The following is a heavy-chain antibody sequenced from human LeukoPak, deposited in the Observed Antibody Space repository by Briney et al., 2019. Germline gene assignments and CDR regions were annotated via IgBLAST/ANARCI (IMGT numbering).Heavy chain of an antibody. CDR2: IYYSGTT. J-gene: IGHJ4*02. CDR1: GGSISSYY. CDR3: ARGGGGYSYGYDY. D-gene: IGHD5-18*01. V-gene: IGHV4-59*01. Sequence: SETLCLTCTVSGGSISSYYWSWIRQPPGKGLEWIGYIYYSGTTNYNPSLKSRVTISVDTSKNQFSLKLSSVTAADTAVYYCARGGGGYSYGYDYWGQGTLVTVSS.